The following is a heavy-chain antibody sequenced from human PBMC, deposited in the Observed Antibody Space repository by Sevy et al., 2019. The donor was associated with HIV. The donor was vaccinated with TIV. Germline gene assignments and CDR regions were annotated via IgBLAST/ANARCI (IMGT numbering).Heavy chain of an antibody. V-gene: IGHV3-23*01. CDR2: ISVGGGRT. D-gene: IGHD4-17*01. CDR3: AKRDDSDLGSPPFFDF. J-gene: IGHJ4*02. CDR1: GFTFTSYT. Sequence: GGSLRLSCAASGFTFTSYTMSWVRQAPGKGLEWVSDISVGGGRTYYSDSVKGRFTISRDNSKNTLYLQMSSLRAEDTAVYCCAKRDDSDLGSPPFFDFWGRGTLVTVSS.